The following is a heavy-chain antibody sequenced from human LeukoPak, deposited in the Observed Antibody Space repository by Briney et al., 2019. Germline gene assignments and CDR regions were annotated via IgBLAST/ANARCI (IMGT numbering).Heavy chain of an antibody. D-gene: IGHD3-22*01. CDR3: ATAPYYYDSSGYYYVSSFDY. V-gene: IGHV1-46*01. CDR1: GYTFTSYY. J-gene: IGHJ4*02. Sequence: ASVKVSCKASGYTFTSYYMHWVRQAPGQGLEWMGIINPSGGSTSCAQKFQGRVTMTRDTSTSTVYMELSSLRSEDTAVYYCATAPYYYDSSGYYYVSSFDYWGQGTLVTVSS. CDR2: INPSGGST.